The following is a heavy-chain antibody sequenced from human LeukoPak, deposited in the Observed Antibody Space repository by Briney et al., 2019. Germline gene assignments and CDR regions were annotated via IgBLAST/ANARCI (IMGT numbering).Heavy chain of an antibody. CDR1: GFTVSDNY. V-gene: IGHV3-53*01. CDR3: AKGTARPGTVGFGP. CDR2: IYTGGNT. Sequence: GGSLRLSCAASGFTVSDNYMSWVRQAPGRGLEWVSVIYTGGNTHYADSVKGRFSISRDNSKNTLYLQMNSLRAEDTAVYYCAKGTARPGTVGFGPWGQGTLVTVSS. D-gene: IGHD6-6*01. J-gene: IGHJ5*02.